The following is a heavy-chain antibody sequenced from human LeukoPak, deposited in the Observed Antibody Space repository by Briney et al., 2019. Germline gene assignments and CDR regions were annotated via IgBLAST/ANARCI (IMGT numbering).Heavy chain of an antibody. CDR2: IIPILGIA. D-gene: IGHD1-26*01. J-gene: IGHJ4*02. V-gene: IGHV1-69*04. Sequence: ASVKVSCKASGGTFSSYAISWVRQAPGQVLEWMGRIIPILGIANYAQKFQGRVTITADKSTSTAYMELSSLRSEDTAVYYCARSLSGSYVFPYYFDYWGQGTLVTVSS. CDR3: ARSLSGSYVFPYYFDY. CDR1: GGTFSSYA.